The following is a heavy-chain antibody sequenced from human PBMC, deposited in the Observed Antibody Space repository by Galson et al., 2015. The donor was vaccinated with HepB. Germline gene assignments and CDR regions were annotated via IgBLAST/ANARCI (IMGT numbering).Heavy chain of an antibody. Sequence: SLRLSCAASGFNFMGYGMHWVRQAPGKGLEWVAVIGHDGTYKNYGDSVKGRFTISRDNSKNTLYLELNSLRAEDTAIYYCARDFHRGNYMDVWGQGTRSPSP. CDR1: GFNFMGYG. CDR3: ARDFHRGNYMDV. CDR2: IGHDGTYK. D-gene: IGHD3-16*01. V-gene: IGHV3-33*01. J-gene: IGHJ6*03.